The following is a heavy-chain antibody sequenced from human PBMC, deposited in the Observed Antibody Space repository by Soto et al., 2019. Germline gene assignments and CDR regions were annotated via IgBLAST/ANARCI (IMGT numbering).Heavy chain of an antibody. CDR1: GGSFTSNNW. CDR3: ASRDPGTSVDY. V-gene: IGHV4-4*02. J-gene: IGHJ4*02. Sequence: PSETLSLTCAVSGGSFTSNNWWTWVRQPPGQGLEWIGEIYRTGSTNYDPSLKSRVTISLDKSENQFSLKVTSLTAADTAVYYCASRDPGTSVDYWGQGTLVTVSS. D-gene: IGHD1-7*01. CDR2: IYRTGST.